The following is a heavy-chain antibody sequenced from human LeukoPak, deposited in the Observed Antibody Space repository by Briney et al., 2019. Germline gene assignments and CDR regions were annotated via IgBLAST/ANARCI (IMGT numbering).Heavy chain of an antibody. D-gene: IGHD3-22*01. CDR1: GFAASSYC. CDR3: ARARDNYDISGFSALDY. J-gene: IGHJ4*02. V-gene: IGHV3-33*01. Sequence: SMTLSCAAYGFAASSYCMHWVRQPASELMEWVAAIWSYGTNIEYGNSVEGRFIICRNNSKNPIYLQMNSLRSDHTAVSYCARARDNYDISGFSALDYWGQGTLATVSS. CDR2: IWSYGTNI.